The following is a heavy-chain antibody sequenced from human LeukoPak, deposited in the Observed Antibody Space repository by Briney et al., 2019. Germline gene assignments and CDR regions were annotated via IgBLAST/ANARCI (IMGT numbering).Heavy chain of an antibody. V-gene: IGHV3-23*01. D-gene: IGHD6-19*01. Sequence: GSLRLSCAASGFTFSSYAMSWVRQAPGKGLEWVSAISGSGGSTYYADSVKGRFAISRDNSKNTLYLQMNSLRAEDTAVYYCAKEEDSSDYFDYWGQGTLVTVSS. CDR1: GFTFSSYA. CDR2: ISGSGGST. J-gene: IGHJ4*02. CDR3: AKEEDSSDYFDY.